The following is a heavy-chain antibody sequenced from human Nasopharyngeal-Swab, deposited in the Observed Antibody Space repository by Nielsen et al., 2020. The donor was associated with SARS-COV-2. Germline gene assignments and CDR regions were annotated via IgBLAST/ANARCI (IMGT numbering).Heavy chain of an antibody. CDR3: AHRTYYYDSSGYYYVWDFDY. CDR2: IYWNDDK. Sequence: IRQPTGKALEGLALIYWNDDKRYSPSLKSRLTITKDTSKNQVVLTMTNMDPVDTATYYCAHRTYYYDSSGYYYVWDFDYWGQGTLVTVSS. V-gene: IGHV2-5*01. J-gene: IGHJ4*02. D-gene: IGHD3-22*01.